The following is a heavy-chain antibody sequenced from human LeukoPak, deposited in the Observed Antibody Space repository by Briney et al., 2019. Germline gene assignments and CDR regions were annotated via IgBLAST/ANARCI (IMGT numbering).Heavy chain of an antibody. D-gene: IGHD4-23*01. CDR1: GFTFNTYS. CDR2: ISGKSDYI. J-gene: IGHJ4*02. Sequence: PGGSLRLSCTASGFTFNTYSLAWVRQAPGKGLEWVSSISGKSDYIFYADSVKGRFTISRDNAKNSVYLQMNSLRAEDTAVYSCARGGNSPWDCWGQGALVTVSS. CDR3: ARGGNSPWDC. V-gene: IGHV3-21*01.